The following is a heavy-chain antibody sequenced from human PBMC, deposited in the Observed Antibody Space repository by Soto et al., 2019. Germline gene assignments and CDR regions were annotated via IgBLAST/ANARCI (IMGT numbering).Heavy chain of an antibody. CDR1: GYSFTSYW. D-gene: IGHD5-12*01. V-gene: IGHV5-51*01. CDR3: VRLPNDSGYAKLGMDV. J-gene: IGHJ6*02. Sequence: PGESLKISCKGSGYSFTSYWIGWVRQMPGKGLEWMGIIYPGDSDTRYSPSFQGQVTISADKSISTAYLQWSSLKASDTAMYYCVRLPNDSGYAKLGMDVWGQGTTVTVSS. CDR2: IYPGDSDT.